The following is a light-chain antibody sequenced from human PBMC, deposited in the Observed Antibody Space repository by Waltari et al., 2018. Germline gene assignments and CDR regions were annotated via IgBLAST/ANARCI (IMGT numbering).Light chain of an antibody. CDR1: SSDLGRYDI. J-gene: IGLJ3*02. V-gene: IGLV2-23*02. Sequence: QSALTQPAAVSGSPGQSVTISSIGASSDLGRYDIVSWYQQHAGNAPKLVISDVSKRPAGVSDRFSGSKSGDTASLTISGLQFEDEADYYCCSYAGNYVWVFGGGTRLTVL. CDR2: DVS. CDR3: CSYAGNYVWV.